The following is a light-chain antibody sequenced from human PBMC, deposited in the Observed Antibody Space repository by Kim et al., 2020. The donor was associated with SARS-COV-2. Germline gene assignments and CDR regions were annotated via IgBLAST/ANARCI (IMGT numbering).Light chain of an antibody. V-gene: IGLV1-51*01. CDR3: GTWDSSLRTTV. J-gene: IGLJ2*01. CDR2: DND. Sequence: GQRVSISCSGSTSNIGKSFVAGYQQLPGTAPKLLIYDNDQRPSGIPDRFSGSKSGTSATLGITGLQTGDEGDYYCGTWDSSLRTTVFGGGTQLTVL. CDR1: TSNIGKSF.